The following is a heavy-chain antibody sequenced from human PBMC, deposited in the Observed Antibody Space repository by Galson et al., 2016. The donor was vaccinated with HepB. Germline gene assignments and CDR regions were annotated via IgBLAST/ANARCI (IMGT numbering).Heavy chain of an antibody. D-gene: IGHD4-17*01. CDR2: ISSSTNTI. CDR3: VRDSGDYVTFDF. CDR1: GFTFSTYG. J-gene: IGHJ4*02. V-gene: IGHV3-48*02. Sequence: SLRLSCAASGFTFSTYGLHWVRQAPGKGPEWVSYISSSTNTIYYADSVKGRFTISRDNAKSSLSLQVSSLRDEDTAVYYCVRDSGDYVTFDFWGQGTLVTVSS.